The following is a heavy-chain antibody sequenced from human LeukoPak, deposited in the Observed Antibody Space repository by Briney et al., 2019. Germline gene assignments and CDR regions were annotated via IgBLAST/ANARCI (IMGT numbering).Heavy chain of an antibody. CDR2: MYYSGIT. CDR3: ARHWKYCNVGDCHDNWFDP. D-gene: IGHD2-8*02. Sequence: PSETLSLTRSVSGGSITTSGYYWGWLRQPPGKGLEWIASMYYSGITYYNPSLKSRVTTSVDTSKNHFSLRLSSVTAADTAVYYCARHWKYCNVGDCHDNWFDPWGQGTLVTVSA. CDR1: GGSITTSGYY. V-gene: IGHV4-39*01. J-gene: IGHJ5*02.